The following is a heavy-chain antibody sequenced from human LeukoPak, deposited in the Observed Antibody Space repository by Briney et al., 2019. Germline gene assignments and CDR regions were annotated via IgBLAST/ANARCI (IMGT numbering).Heavy chain of an antibody. J-gene: IGHJ4*02. CDR2: ISWNSGSI. CDR1: GFTFDDYA. Sequence: GRSLRLSCAASGFTFDDYAMHWVRQAPGKGLEWVSGISWNSGSIGYADSVKGRFTISRDNAKNSLYLQMNSLRAEDTALYYCAKDMRLGQWLVPGFDYWGQGTLVTVSS. CDR3: AKDMRLGQWLVPGFDY. D-gene: IGHD6-19*01. V-gene: IGHV3-9*01.